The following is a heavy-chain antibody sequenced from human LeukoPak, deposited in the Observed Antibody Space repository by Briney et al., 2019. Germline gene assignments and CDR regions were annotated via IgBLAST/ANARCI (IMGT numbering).Heavy chain of an antibody. CDR2: IYYRGST. D-gene: IGHD4-17*01. CDR3: ARGGDYGDLRYFDY. CDR1: GGSINTYF. Sequence: KPSETLSLTCTVAGGSINTYFWSLLRQPPRHRLSWFGYIYYRGSTNYNPSLKSRVTFSVDTSKNQFSLKLNSVTAADTDVYYCARGGDYGDLRYFDYWGQGTLVTVSS. J-gene: IGHJ4*02. V-gene: IGHV4-59*01.